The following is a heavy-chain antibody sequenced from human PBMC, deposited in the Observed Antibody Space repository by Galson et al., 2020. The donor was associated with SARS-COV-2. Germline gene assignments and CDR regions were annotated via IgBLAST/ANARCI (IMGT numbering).Heavy chain of an antibody. CDR1: GLTFSRFW. J-gene: IGHJ4*02. Sequence: GESLKISCAVSGLTFSRFWMSWVRQTPGKGMEWVANIKEDGSVKNYVDSVKGRFTISRDNAQTSLYLQMNSLRPEDTAVYYCASGGHLDYWGPGALVTVSS. CDR3: ASGGHLDY. CDR2: IKEDGSVK. V-gene: IGHV3-7*01. D-gene: IGHD3-16*01.